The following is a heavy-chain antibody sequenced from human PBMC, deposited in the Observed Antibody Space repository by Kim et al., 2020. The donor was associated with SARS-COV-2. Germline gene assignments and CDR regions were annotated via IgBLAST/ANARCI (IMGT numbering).Heavy chain of an antibody. CDR1: GYSFTSYW. J-gene: IGHJ3*02. Sequence: GESLKISCKGSGYSFTSYWIGWVRQMPGKGLEWMGIIYPGDSDTRYSPSFQGQVTISADKSISTAYLQWSSLKASDTAMYYCARRSFVDVRWERFDIWGQGTMVTVSS. CDR3: ARRSFVDVRWERFDI. D-gene: IGHD1-26*01. CDR2: IYPGDSDT. V-gene: IGHV5-51*01.